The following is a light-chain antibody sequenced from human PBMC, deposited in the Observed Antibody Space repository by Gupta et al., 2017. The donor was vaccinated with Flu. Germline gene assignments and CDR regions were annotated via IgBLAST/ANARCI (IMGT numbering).Light chain of an antibody. J-gene: IGLJ3*02. CDR3: QSGDRTSTYWV. V-gene: IGLV3-25*03. CDR2: KDT. Sequence: GQTARITCAGEALPNRYGDWFQQKPGQAPALLIYKDTERPSGIPERFSASGSGKTATLNIRGVQAEDEADYYCQSGDRTSTYWVFGPGTKLTVL. CDR1: ALPNRY.